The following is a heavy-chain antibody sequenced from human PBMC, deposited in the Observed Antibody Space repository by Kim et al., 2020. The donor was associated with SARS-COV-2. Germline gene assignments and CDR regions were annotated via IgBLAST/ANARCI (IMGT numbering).Heavy chain of an antibody. CDR2: GNT. J-gene: IGHJ3*02. CDR3: ARTNDAFDI. D-gene: IGHD2-8*01. V-gene: IGHV1-18*01. Sequence: GNTNCAQKLQGRVTRTTDTSTSTAYMELRSLRSDDTAVYYCARTNDAFDIWGQGTMVTVSS.